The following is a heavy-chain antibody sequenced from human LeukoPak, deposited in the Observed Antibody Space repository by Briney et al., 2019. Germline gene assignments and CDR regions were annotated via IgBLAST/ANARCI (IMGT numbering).Heavy chain of an antibody. CDR1: GDSVSSNSAA. CDR3: AREGIAVAGYYYYYYMDV. D-gene: IGHD6-19*01. Sequence: SQTLSLTCAISGDSVSSNSAAWNWIRQSPSRGLEWLGRTYYRSKWYNDYAVSVKSRITINPDTSKNQFSLQLNSVTPEDTAVYYCAREGIAVAGYYYYYYMDVWGKGTTVTVSS. J-gene: IGHJ6*03. V-gene: IGHV6-1*01. CDR2: TYYRSKWYN.